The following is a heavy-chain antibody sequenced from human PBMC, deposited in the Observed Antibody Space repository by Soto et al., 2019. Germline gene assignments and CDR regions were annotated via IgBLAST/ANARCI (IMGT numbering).Heavy chain of an antibody. V-gene: IGHV4-61*01. D-gene: IGHD2-2*01. J-gene: IGHJ6*02. CDR2: IYYTGST. CDR1: GGSVSSGSYY. Sequence: PSETLSLTCTVSGGSVSSGSYYWNWIRQPPGKGLEWIGSIYYTGSTKYNPSLKSRFIISVDTSKNQFSLKLSSVTAADTAVYYCARDIRIVVVPAAPVYYYYYGMDVWGQGTTVTVSS. CDR3: ARDIRIVVVPAAPVYYYYYGMDV.